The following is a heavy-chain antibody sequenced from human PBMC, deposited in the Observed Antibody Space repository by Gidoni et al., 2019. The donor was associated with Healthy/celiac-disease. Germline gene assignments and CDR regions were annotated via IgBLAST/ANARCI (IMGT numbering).Heavy chain of an antibody. Sequence: PGLVKPSETLSLTCTVSGGSVSSGSYYWSWIRQPPGKGLEWIGYIYYSGSTNYNPSLKSRVTISVDTSKNQFSLKLSSVTAADTAVYYCARGGGLSGSYREHAFDIWGQGTMVTVSS. J-gene: IGHJ3*02. CDR3: ARGGGLSGSYREHAFDI. V-gene: IGHV4-61*01. CDR2: IYYSGST. CDR1: GGSVSSGSYY. D-gene: IGHD1-26*01.